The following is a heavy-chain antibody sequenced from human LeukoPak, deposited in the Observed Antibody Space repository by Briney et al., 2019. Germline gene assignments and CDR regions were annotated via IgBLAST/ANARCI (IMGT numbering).Heavy chain of an antibody. V-gene: IGHV3-23*01. D-gene: IGHD1-26*01. CDR3: AKDSKIVGATFRSYHYMDV. J-gene: IGHJ6*03. CDR1: GFTFSNYA. Sequence: GGSLRLSCAASGFTFSNYAMSWVRQAPRKGLEWVSGISGSGGGTYYADSVEGRFTISRDNSKNTLYLQINSLRAEDTAVYYCAKDSKIVGATFRSYHYMDVWGKGTAVTVSS. CDR2: ISGSGGGT.